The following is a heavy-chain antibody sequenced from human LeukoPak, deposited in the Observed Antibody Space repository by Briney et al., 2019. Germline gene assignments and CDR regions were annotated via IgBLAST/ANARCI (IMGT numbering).Heavy chain of an antibody. J-gene: IGHJ3*02. CDR2: IYWNDDK. Sequence: SGPTLGETTQTPPPTRPLSWVSNSTIGGGVGWVPPPPRKAPGWVSLIYWNDDKRYSPSLKSRLTITKDTSKNQVVLTMTNMDPVDTATYYCAHSDSSGYYDAFDIWGQGTMVTVSS. D-gene: IGHD3-22*01. CDR3: AHSDSSGYYDAFDI. CDR1: WVSNSTIGGG. V-gene: IGHV2-5*01.